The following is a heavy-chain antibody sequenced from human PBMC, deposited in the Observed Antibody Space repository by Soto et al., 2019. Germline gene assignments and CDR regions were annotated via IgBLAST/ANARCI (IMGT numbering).Heavy chain of an antibody. D-gene: IGHD6-13*01. J-gene: IGHJ4*02. V-gene: IGHV1-46*01. CDR2: INPRSGGS. CDR1: RYIFTSYN. CDR3: ARIAGLGLTYFAF. Sequence: ASVKVSGKESRYIFTSYNSQGVREAAGQGLEWLGEINPRSGGSGSDQKFQGRVSMTRDTSTTTVYMVLSNLRSDDTAVYYCARIAGLGLTYFAFWGQGTPVTVS.